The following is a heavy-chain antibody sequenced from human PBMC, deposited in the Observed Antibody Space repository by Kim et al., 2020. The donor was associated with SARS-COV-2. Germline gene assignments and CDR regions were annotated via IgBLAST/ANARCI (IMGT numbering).Heavy chain of an antibody. CDR1: GFTFGDYA. CDR3: AKDGVYKVNYYYYYMDV. Sequence: GGSLRLSCAASGFTFGDYAMHWVRQAPGKGLEWVSGISWNSGSIGYADSVKGRFTISRDNAKNSLYLQMNSLRAEDTALYYCAKDGVYKVNYYYYYMDVWGKGTTVTVSS. CDR2: ISWNSGSI. V-gene: IGHV3-9*01. J-gene: IGHJ6*03. D-gene: IGHD1-1*01.